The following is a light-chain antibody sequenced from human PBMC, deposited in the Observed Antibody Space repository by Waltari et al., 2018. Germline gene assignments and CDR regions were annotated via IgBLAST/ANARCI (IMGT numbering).Light chain of an antibody. CDR1: QSVSSSY. V-gene: IGKV3-20*01. CDR2: GAS. Sequence: CRASQSVSSSYLAWYQQKPDQAPRLLFYGASSRATGIPDRFSGSGSGTDFTLTISRLEPEDFAVYYCQQYGTSWITFGQGTRLEIE. CDR3: QQYGTSWIT. J-gene: IGKJ5*01.